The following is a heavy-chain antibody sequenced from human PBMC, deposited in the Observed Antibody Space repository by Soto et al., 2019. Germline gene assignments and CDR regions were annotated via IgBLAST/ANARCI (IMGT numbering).Heavy chain of an antibody. CDR3: ALTRITMIVVVPTGPFDY. D-gene: IGHD3-22*01. J-gene: IGHJ4*02. CDR1: GFSLSTSGVG. CDR2: IYWNDDK. Sequence: SGPTLVNPTQTLTLTCTFSGFSLSTSGVGVGWIRQPPGKALEWLALIYWNDDKRYSPSLKSRLTITKDTSKNQVVLTMTNMDPVDTATYYCALTRITMIVVVPTGPFDYWGQGTLVTVSS. V-gene: IGHV2-5*01.